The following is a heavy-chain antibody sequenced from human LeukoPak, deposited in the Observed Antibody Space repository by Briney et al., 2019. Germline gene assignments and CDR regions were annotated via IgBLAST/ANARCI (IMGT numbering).Heavy chain of an antibody. J-gene: IGHJ2*01. V-gene: IGHV3-7*02. CDR3: RCSGQRNSGWYVDL. D-gene: IGHD2-15*01. CDR1: GFTFSRYW. CDR2: TKQDGSEK. Sequence: PGGSLRLSCAASGFTFSRYWMSWVRQAPGKGLEWVANTKQDGSEKYYVDSVKGRFTISRDNAKNSLYLQMNSLRAEDTAVYYRRCSGQRNSGWYVDLWGRGTLVTVSS.